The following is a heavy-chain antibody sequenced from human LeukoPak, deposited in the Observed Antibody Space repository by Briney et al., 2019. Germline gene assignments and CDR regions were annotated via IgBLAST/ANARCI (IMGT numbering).Heavy chain of an antibody. CDR1: GGSISSGSYY. Sequence: SETLSLTCTVTGGSISSGSYYWSWVRQPAGKGLEWIGRIYTSGSTNYNPSLKSRVTISIDTSKNQFSLKLSSVTAADTAVYYCARGHIMDWFDPWDQGTLVTVSS. J-gene: IGHJ5*02. V-gene: IGHV4-61*02. CDR2: IYTSGST. CDR3: ARGHIMDWFDP.